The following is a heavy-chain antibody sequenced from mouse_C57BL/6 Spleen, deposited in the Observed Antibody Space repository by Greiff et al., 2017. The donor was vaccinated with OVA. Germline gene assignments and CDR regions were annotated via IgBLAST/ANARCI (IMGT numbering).Heavy chain of an antibody. D-gene: IGHD2-4*01. CDR2: ISDGGSYT. J-gene: IGHJ4*01. CDR3: AREYDYDVGAMDY. V-gene: IGHV5-4*01. CDR1: GFTFSSYA. Sequence: EVQLVESGGGLVKPGGSLKLSCAASGFTFSSYAMSWVRQTPEKRLEWVATISDGGSYTYYPDNVKGRFTISRDNAKNNLYLQMSHLKSEDTAMYYCAREYDYDVGAMDYWGQGTSVTVSS.